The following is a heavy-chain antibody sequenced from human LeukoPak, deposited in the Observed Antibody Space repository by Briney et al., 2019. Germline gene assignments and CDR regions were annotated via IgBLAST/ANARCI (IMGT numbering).Heavy chain of an antibody. Sequence: SETLSLTCAVYGGSFSGYYWSWIRQPPGKGLEWIGEINHSGSTNYNPSLKSRVTISVDTSKNQFSLKLSSVTAADTAVYYCARMLSYYDSSGHFPYGMDVWGQGTTVTVSS. D-gene: IGHD3-22*01. V-gene: IGHV4-34*01. CDR1: GGSFSGYY. CDR3: ARMLSYYDSSGHFPYGMDV. J-gene: IGHJ6*02. CDR2: INHSGST.